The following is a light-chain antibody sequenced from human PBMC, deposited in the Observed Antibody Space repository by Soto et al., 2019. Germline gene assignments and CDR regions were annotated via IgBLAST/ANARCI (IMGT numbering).Light chain of an antibody. CDR2: DAS. CDR3: QQYVNWPLT. CDR1: QSVSTY. J-gene: IGKJ4*01. V-gene: IGKV3-11*01. Sequence: EIVLTQSPATLSLSPGERATLSCRASQSVSTYLAWYQQKPGQPPRLLIYDASNRATGIPARFSGSGSGTDFTLSISSLQSEDFAVYYCQQYVNWPLTVGGGTKVDIK.